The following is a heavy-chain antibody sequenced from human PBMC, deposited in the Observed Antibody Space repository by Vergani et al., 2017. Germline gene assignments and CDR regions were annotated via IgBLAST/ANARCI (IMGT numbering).Heavy chain of an antibody. CDR1: GYTFSNYY. CDR3: ARRDYGILAGYRY. Sequence: QVQVVQSGAEVKKSGASVKVSCKTSGYTFSNYYMHWVRQAPGQGLEWMGIINPSGGHTNYAQKFQGRVTMTRDTSTSTVYMELSSVRSEDTAISYCARRDYGILAGYRYWGQGTLVTVSA. D-gene: IGHD3-9*01. J-gene: IGHJ4*02. V-gene: IGHV1-46*03. CDR2: INPSGGHT.